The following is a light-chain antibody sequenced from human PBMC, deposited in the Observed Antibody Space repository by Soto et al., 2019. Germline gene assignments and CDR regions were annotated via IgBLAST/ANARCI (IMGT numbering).Light chain of an antibody. CDR2: GSS. J-gene: IGKJ4*01. Sequence: IVMTQAPATLSVSPGEGVTLSCRASENVGTNLAWYQQKPGQAPRLLRYGSSTRATGIPATFSGSGSGTEFTLTISSRQSGESAVYYCQRYNNWGLSFGGGTKVEIK. V-gene: IGKV3D-15*01. CDR3: QRYNNWGLS. CDR1: ENVGTN.